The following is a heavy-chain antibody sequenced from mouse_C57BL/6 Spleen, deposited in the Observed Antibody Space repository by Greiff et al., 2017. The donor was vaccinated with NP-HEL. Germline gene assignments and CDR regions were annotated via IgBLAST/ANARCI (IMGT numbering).Heavy chain of an antibody. CDR1: GFSINSDCY. CDR2: TFYSGIT. CDR3: ARGLRYYYAMDY. J-gene: IGHJ4*01. V-gene: IGHV3-3*01. Sequence: EVKVEESGPSLVRPSQTLSLTCTVTGFSINSDCYWIWIRQFPGNKLEYIGYTFYSGITYYNPSLESRTYITRDTSKNQFSLKLSSVTSEDTATYYCARGLRYYYAMDYWVQGTSVTVSS.